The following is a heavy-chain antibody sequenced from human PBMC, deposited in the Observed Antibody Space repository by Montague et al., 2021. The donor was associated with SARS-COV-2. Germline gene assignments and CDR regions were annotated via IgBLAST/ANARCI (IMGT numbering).Heavy chain of an antibody. CDR1: GGSISSDY. CDR2: IYYRGTT. Sequence: SETLSLTCSVSGGSISSDYWSWIRQSPGKGLEWIGYIYYRGTTNYNPSLKSRVTFSVDTSKNQFSLKLISVTAAETAVYFCAREVRWNWFDPWGQGGLVTVSS. V-gene: IGHV4-59*01. J-gene: IGHJ5*02. CDR3: AREVRWNWFDP. D-gene: IGHD5-24*01.